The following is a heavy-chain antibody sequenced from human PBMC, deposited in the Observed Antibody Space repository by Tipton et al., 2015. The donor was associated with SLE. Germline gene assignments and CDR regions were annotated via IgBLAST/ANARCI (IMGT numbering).Heavy chain of an antibody. CDR2: IYYSGST. CDR3: ARDGLIAVAGFDY. CDR1: GGSISSYY. Sequence: TLSLTCTVSGGSISSYYWSWIRQPPGKGLEWIGYIYYSGSTNYNPSLKSRVTISVDTSKNQFSLKLSSVTAADTAVYYCARDGLIAVAGFDYWGQGTLVTVSS. V-gene: IGHV4-59*12. J-gene: IGHJ4*02. D-gene: IGHD6-19*01.